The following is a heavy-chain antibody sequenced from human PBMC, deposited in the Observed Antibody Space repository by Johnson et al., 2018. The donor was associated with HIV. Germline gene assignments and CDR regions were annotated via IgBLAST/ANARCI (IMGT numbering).Heavy chain of an antibody. V-gene: IGHV3-30*03. CDR3: ARDRGVRGAHDGFDI. CDR1: GFTFSRYD. CDR2: ISYDENTE. Sequence: QVQLVESGGGVVQPGRSLRLSCAASGFTFSRYDMHWVHQAPGKGLEWVAFISYDENTEYYVDSVKGRFTISRDNPWNTLYLQMNNLTTEDTAVYYCARDRGVRGAHDGFDIWGQGTMVTVSS. D-gene: IGHD3-10*01. J-gene: IGHJ3*02.